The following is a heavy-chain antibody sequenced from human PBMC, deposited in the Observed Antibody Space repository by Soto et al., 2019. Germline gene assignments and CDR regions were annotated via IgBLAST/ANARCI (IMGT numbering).Heavy chain of an antibody. V-gene: IGHV1-3*01. D-gene: IGHD1-26*01. CDR2: INAGNGNT. Sequence: ASVKVSCKASGYTFTSYAMHWVRQAPGQRLEWMGWINAGNGNTKYSQKFQGRVTITRDTSASTAYMELSSLRSEDTAVYYCARVVVGATGVRAFDIWGQGTMVTVSS. CDR3: ARVVVGATGVRAFDI. CDR1: GYTFTSYA. J-gene: IGHJ3*02.